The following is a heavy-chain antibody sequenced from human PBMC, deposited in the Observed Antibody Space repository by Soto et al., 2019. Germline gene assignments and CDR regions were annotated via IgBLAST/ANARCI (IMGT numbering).Heavy chain of an antibody. V-gene: IGHV3-33*01. Sequence: ESGGGVVQPGRSLRLSCAASGFTFSSYGMHWVRQAPGKGLEWVAVIWYDGSNKYYADSVKGRFTISRDNSKNTLYLQMNSLRAEDTAVYYCARVGQWLVRVDYYYGMDVWGQGTTVTVSS. J-gene: IGHJ6*02. CDR1: GFTFSSYG. CDR2: IWYDGSNK. CDR3: ARVGQWLVRVDYYYGMDV. D-gene: IGHD6-19*01.